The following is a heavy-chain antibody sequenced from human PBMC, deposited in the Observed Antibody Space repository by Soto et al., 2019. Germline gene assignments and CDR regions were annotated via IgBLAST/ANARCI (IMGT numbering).Heavy chain of an antibody. V-gene: IGHV4-59*08. J-gene: IGHJ6*03. CDR3: ARRGVVVVGGQRLKNYYYMDV. D-gene: IGHD2-15*01. Sequence: SETLSLTCTVSGGSISSYYWSWIRQPPGKGLEWIGYIYYSGSTNYNPSLKSRVTISVDTSKNQFSLKLSSVTAADTAVYYCARRGVVVVGGQRLKNYYYMDVWGKGTTVTVSS. CDR2: IYYSGST. CDR1: GGSISSYY.